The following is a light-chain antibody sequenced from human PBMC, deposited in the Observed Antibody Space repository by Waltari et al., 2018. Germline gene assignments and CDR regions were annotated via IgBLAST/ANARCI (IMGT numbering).Light chain of an antibody. CDR1: SLRSYY. CDR2: DKN. Sequence: TQDPAVSVAMGQTVRITCQGDSLRSYYASWYQQRPGQAPILVTYDKNSRPSGVPDRFSASSSDNTASLTITGAQAEDEAYYYCHSRDASGVGGTFGGGTKLTVL. CDR3: HSRDASGVGGT. J-gene: IGLJ2*01. V-gene: IGLV3-19*01.